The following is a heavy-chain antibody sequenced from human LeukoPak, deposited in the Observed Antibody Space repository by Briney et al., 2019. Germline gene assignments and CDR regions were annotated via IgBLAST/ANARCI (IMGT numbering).Heavy chain of an antibody. J-gene: IGHJ3*02. V-gene: IGHV3-13*04. CDR3: ARGVGAFDI. Sequence: PGGSLRLSCAASGFTFSSYDMHWVRQATGKGLEWVSAIGTADDTYYPGSVKGRFTISRENAKNSLYLQMNSPRAGDTAVYYCARGVGAFDIWGQGTMVTVSS. D-gene: IGHD2-15*01. CDR2: IGTADDT. CDR1: GFTFSSYD.